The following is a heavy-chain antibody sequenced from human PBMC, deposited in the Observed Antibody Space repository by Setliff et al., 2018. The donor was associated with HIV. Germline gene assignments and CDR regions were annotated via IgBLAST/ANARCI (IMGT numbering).Heavy chain of an antibody. CDR1: GYTFTNYA. CDR2: INAGNGNT. J-gene: IGHJ6*03. CDR3: ARDRGRGMAPSGILDYYYMDV. Sequence: ASVKVSCKASGYTFTNYAIHWVRQAPGQRLEWMGWINAGNGNTKYAQEFQDRVTITRDTSASTAYMELNSLRAEDSAMYYCARDRGRGMAPSGILDYYYMDVWGKGTTVTVSS. D-gene: IGHD6-13*01. V-gene: IGHV1-3*03.